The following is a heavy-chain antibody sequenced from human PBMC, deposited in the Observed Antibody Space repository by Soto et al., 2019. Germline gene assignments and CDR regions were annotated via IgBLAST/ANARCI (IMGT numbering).Heavy chain of an antibody. V-gene: IGHV1-18*01. D-gene: IGHD3-22*01. CDR2: ISAYNGNT. CDR1: GYTFTSYG. Sequence: QVQLVQSGAEVKKPGASVKVSCKASGYTFTSYGISWVRQAPGQGLEWMGWISAYNGNTNYAQKLQGRVTMTTDTSTSTAYMELRSLRSAATAVYYCAGASGYANRDAFDIWGQGKMATVSS. CDR3: AGASGYANRDAFDI. J-gene: IGHJ3*02.